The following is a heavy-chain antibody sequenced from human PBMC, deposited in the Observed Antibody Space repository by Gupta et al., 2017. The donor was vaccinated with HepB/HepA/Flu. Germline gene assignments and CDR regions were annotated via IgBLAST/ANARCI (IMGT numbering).Heavy chain of an antibody. CDR2: IDWDDDK. CDR1: GLSLSTRGMC. V-gene: IGHV2-70*15. J-gene: IGHJ4*02. CDR3: ARIAAAGTNAIDY. D-gene: IGHD6-13*01. Sequence: QVTLRESGPELVKPTQTLTLTCTFSGLSLSTRGMCVSWIRQPPGKALEWLARIDWDDDKYYSTSLKTRLTISKDTSKNQVVLTTTNMDPVDTATYYWARIAAAGTNAIDYWGQGTLVTVSS.